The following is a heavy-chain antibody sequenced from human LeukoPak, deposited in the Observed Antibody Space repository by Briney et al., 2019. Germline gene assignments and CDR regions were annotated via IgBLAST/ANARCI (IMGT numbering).Heavy chain of an antibody. CDR3: ARGSSWSYYFDC. J-gene: IGHJ4*02. CDR1: GGSISSYY. D-gene: IGHD6-13*01. CDR2: IYYSGST. Sequence: SETLSLTCTVSGGSISSYYWSWIRQPPGKGLEWIGYIYYSGSTNYNPSLKSRVTISVDTSKNQFSLKVSSVTAADTAVYYCARGSSWSYYFDCWGQGTLVTVSS. V-gene: IGHV4-59*08.